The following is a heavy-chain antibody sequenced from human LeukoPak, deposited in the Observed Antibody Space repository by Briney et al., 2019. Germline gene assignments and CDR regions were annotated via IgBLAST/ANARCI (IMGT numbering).Heavy chain of an antibody. CDR2: IYYGGST. CDR3: ARASPAAAGTDY. CDR1: GGSISSGGYY. Sequence: PSETLSLTCTVSGGSISSGGYYWSWIRQHPGKGLEWIGYIYYGGSTYYNPSLKSRVTISVDTSKNQFSLKLSSVTAADTAVYYCARASPAAAGTDYWGQGTLVTVSS. D-gene: IGHD6-13*01. V-gene: IGHV4-31*03. J-gene: IGHJ4*02.